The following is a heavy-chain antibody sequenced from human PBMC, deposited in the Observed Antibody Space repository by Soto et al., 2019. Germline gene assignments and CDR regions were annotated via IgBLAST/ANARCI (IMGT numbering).Heavy chain of an antibody. J-gene: IGHJ5*02. CDR3: ARHLVPATIRVLGWFDP. CDR1: GGSISNNAYY. V-gene: IGHV4-39*01. Sequence: SETLSLTCTVSGGSISNNAYYWAWIRQSPGKGLEWIGTIYYSGSTYHNPSLKSRVTISVDTSKNQFSLKLNSVTVADTAVYYCARHLVPATIRVLGWFDPWGRGTLVTVSS. CDR2: IYYSGST. D-gene: IGHD4-17*01.